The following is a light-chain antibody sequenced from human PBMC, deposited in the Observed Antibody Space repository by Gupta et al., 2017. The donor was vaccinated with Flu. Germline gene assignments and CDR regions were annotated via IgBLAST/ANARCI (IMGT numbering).Light chain of an antibody. Sequence: DIQMHPSPSPLSASVGERVTITCRASQNINRHLEWYQQKPGKAPNLLIYGASSLQSGVPSRFSGSGSGTEFTLIISSLQPEDFATYYCQQSDRRPLSFGGGTKVEIK. CDR2: GAS. J-gene: IGKJ4*01. CDR1: QNINRH. CDR3: QQSDRRPLS. V-gene: IGKV1-39*01.